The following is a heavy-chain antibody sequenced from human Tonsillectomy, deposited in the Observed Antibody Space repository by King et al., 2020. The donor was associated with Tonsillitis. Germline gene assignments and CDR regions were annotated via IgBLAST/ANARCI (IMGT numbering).Heavy chain of an antibody. Sequence: TLKESGPALVKPTQTLTLTCTFSGFSLSTSGMCVSWIRQPPGKALEWLARIDWDDDKYYSTSLKTRLNISKDTSKNQVVLTMTNMDPVDTATYYCALMVAVAGYYFDYWGQGTLVPVPS. CDR1: GFSLSTSGMC. CDR3: ALMVAVAGYYFDY. J-gene: IGHJ4*02. V-gene: IGHV2-70*11. D-gene: IGHD6-19*01. CDR2: IDWDDDK.